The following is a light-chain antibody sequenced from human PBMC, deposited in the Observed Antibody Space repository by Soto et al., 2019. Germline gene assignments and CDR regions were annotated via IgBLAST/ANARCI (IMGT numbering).Light chain of an antibody. CDR3: QQSYNNPRT. J-gene: IGKJ1*01. CDR1: QSISSY. CDR2: AAS. V-gene: IGKV1-39*01. Sequence: DLQMTQSPSSLSASVGDRVTITCRASQSISSYLNWYQQKPGKAPKVLIYAASSLQSGVPSRFSGSGSGTDFTLTISSLQPEDFATYYCQQSYNNPRTFGQGTKVEIK.